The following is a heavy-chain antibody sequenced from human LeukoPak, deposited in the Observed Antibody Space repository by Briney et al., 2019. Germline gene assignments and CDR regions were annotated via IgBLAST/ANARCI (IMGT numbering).Heavy chain of an antibody. Sequence: SETLSLTCTVSSGSISTSNYYWGWVRQPPGKGLEWVGYIYYTGSTNYNPSLKSRVTISVDTSKNQFSLKLSSVAAADAAVYYCARGGCSGGSCYSDRGAFDIWGQGTMVTVSS. CDR2: IYYTGST. J-gene: IGHJ3*02. D-gene: IGHD2-15*01. CDR3: ARGGCSGGSCYSDRGAFDI. V-gene: IGHV4-61*05. CDR1: SGSISTSNYY.